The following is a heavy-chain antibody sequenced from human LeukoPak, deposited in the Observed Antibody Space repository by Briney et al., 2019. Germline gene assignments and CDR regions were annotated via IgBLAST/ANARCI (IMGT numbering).Heavy chain of an antibody. V-gene: IGHV3-33*06. CDR1: GFTFNSYG. J-gene: IGHJ4*02. D-gene: IGHD5-12*01. CDR3: AKGSLVWWLPPPDYFDY. Sequence: PGGSLRLSCAASGFTFNSYGMHWVRQAPGMGLEWVAVIWYDGSNKYYADSVKGRFTISRDNSKNTLYLQTNSLRAEDTAVYYCAKGSLVWWLPPPDYFDYWGQGTLVTVSS. CDR2: IWYDGSNK.